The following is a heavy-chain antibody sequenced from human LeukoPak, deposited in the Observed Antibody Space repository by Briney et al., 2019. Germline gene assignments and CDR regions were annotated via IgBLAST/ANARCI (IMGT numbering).Heavy chain of an antibody. J-gene: IGHJ5*02. CDR1: GYSISSGYY. CDR2: IYHSGST. V-gene: IGHV4-38-2*02. CDR3: ARRPYSSGWYWFDP. D-gene: IGHD6-19*01. Sequence: SETLSLTCTVSGYSISSGYYWVWIRQPPGKGLEWIGNIYHSGSTNYNPSLKSRVTISVDTSKNQFSLKLSSVTAADTAVYYCARRPYSSGWYWFDPWGQGTLVTVSS.